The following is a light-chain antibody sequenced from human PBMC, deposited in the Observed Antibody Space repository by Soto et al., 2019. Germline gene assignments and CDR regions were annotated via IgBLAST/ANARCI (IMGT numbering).Light chain of an antibody. J-gene: IGKJ4*01. CDR3: QQYHTWPIN. CDR2: GAS. Sequence: DIVMTQSPATLSVAPGERVTFSCRASQGVSRKLAWYQHKPGQAPRHLISGASTGATGIPARFSGSGSWTEFTLTISSLQSEDCAIYYCQQYHTWPINFGGGTKVEIK. V-gene: IGKV3-15*01. CDR1: QGVSRK.